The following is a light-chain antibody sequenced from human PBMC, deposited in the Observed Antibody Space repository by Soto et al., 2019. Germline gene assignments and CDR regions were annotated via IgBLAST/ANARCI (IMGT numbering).Light chain of an antibody. CDR2: VTS. Sequence: EFVLTQSPGTLSLSRGERATLSCSASERIYSASLGWYQQKPGQAPRPLMYVTSSRATGIPERFSGSGSGTDFTLTISRLEPEDFAVYYCQQYGNSPITFGQGTRLEIK. V-gene: IGKV3-20*01. CDR3: QQYGNSPIT. CDR1: ERIYSAS. J-gene: IGKJ5*01.